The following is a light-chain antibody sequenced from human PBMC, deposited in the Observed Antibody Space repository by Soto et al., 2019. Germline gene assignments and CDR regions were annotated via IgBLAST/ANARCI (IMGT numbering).Light chain of an antibody. Sequence: DIEMTQSPSPLSASEGDRVTITCRASPNISRYLNWYQHKPGKAPNLLIFAASSLQSGVPPRFSGSGSGTYFTFTISSLQPDDFETYHWQQSYRTPYTFGQGTRLESK. CDR3: QQSYRTPYT. CDR2: AAS. CDR1: PNISRY. J-gene: IGKJ2*01. V-gene: IGKV1-39*01.